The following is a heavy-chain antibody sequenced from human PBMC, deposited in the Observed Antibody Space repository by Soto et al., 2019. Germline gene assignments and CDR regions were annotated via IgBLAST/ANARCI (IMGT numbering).Heavy chain of an antibody. D-gene: IGHD1-26*01. CDR2: INPHGGST. Sequence: ASVKVSCKAPRDTFTSYYINWVRQAPGQGLEWMGVINPHGGSTAYAQKFKGRVTLTRDTSASTVYMEVSSLTSEDTAMYYCARSSGGNFCLIIEGTNLFAPWGQGSLVTVSS. V-gene: IGHV1-46*01. J-gene: IGHJ5*02. CDR1: RDTFTSYY. CDR3: ARSSGGNFCLIIEGTNLFAP.